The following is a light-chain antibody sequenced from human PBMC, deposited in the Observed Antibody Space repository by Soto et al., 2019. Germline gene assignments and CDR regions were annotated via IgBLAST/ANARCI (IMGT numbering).Light chain of an antibody. V-gene: IGKV1-5*03. CDR1: QSISAW. J-gene: IGKJ1*01. Sequence: DIQMTQSHSILSASVGDRVAITCRASQSISAWVAWYQQKAGKAPKLLIYQASLLESGVPSRFSGSGSGIEFTLTISSVQPDDLATYYCQEYNSSPWTFGQGNKVDIK. CDR3: QEYNSSPWT. CDR2: QAS.